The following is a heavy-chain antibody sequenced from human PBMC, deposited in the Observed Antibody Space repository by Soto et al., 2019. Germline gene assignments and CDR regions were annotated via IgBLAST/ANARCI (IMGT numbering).Heavy chain of an antibody. Sequence: GGSLRLSCVASGFTYSKYWMSWARQAPGKGLEWVANIKQDASERNYMDSVRGRFTISRDNAKNSVYLQMDSLRAEDTAVYYCARDSRTLFETNRVRSDYWGQGTLVTVSS. D-gene: IGHD2-2*01. V-gene: IGHV3-7*03. CDR2: IKQDASER. J-gene: IGHJ4*02. CDR3: ARDSRTLFETNRVRSDY. CDR1: GFTYSKYW.